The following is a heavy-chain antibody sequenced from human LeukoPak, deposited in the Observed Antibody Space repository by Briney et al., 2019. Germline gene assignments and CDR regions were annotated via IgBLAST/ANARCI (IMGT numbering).Heavy chain of an antibody. CDR3: ARVLDYDSSGYPTNGFDY. CDR2: INHSGST. Sequence: QSSETLSLTCAVYGGSFSGYYWSWIRQPPGKGREWIGEINHSGSTNYNPSLKSRVNISVDTSKNQFSLKLSSVSAADTAVYYCARVLDYDSSGYPTNGFDYWGQGTLVTVSS. V-gene: IGHV4-34*01. J-gene: IGHJ4*02. D-gene: IGHD3-22*01. CDR1: GGSFSGYY.